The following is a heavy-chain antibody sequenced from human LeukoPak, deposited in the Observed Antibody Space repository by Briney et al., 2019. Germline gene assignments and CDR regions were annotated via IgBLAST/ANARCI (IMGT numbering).Heavy chain of an antibody. CDR3: ARDLSAKDDY. V-gene: IGHV3-7*01. CDR2: IEQDGSKK. CDR1: GFTFSSYW. J-gene: IGHJ4*02. Sequence: GGSLRLSCAASGFTFSSYWMNWVRQAPGKGLEWVANIEQDGSKKYYVDSVKGRFTISRDNAKNSLYLQMNSLRADDTAVYYRARDLSAKDDYWGQGTLVTVSS.